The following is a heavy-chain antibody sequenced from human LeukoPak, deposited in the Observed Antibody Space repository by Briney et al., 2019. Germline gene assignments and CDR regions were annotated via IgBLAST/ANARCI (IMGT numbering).Heavy chain of an antibody. J-gene: IGHJ4*02. CDR3: AKEYSGYDFYYFDY. CDR2: ISWDGGST. Sequence: PGGSLRLSCAASGFTFDDYAMHWVRQAPGKGLEWVSLISWDGGSTYYADSVKGRFTISRDNSKNSLYLQMNSLRAEDTALYYCAKEYSGYDFYYFDYWGQGTLVTVSS. D-gene: IGHD5-12*01. CDR1: GFTFDDYA. V-gene: IGHV3-43D*03.